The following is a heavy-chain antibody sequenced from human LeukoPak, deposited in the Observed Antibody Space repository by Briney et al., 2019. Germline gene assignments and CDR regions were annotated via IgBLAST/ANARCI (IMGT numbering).Heavy chain of an antibody. V-gene: IGHV1-2*02. Sequence: ASVKVSCKASGYTFTGYYMHWVRQAPGHGLEWMGWINPNSGGTNYAQKFQGRVTMTRDTSISTAYMELSRLRSDDTAVYYCAREISGANNCGGDCYALVYWGQGTLLTVSS. CDR2: INPNSGGT. J-gene: IGHJ4*02. CDR1: GYTFTGYY. D-gene: IGHD2-21*01. CDR3: AREISGANNCGGDCYALVY.